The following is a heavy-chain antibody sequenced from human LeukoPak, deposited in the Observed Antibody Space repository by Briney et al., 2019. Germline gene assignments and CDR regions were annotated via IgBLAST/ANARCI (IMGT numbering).Heavy chain of an antibody. J-gene: IGHJ4*02. Sequence: ASVKVSCKGSGGTFNTYVISWVRQAPGQGPEWMGSIIPNLGTSNYAQKIQGRVTVTADKSTSTAYMELSSLRSEDTAIYYCARSIVVIPATIPYYFDYWGQGTLVTVSS. D-gene: IGHD2-2*02. CDR3: ARSIVVIPATIPYYFDY. CDR2: IIPNLGTS. V-gene: IGHV1-69*04. CDR1: GGTFNTYV.